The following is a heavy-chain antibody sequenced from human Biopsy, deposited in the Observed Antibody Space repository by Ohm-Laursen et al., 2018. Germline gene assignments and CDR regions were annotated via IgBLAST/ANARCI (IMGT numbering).Heavy chain of an antibody. J-gene: IGHJ4*02. D-gene: IGHD1-26*01. CDR2: VSSDGKNK. V-gene: IGHV3-30*18. CDR3: AKGLYSGSYYYDS. Sequence: SLRLSCAASGFTLSNYGMHWVCQAPGRGLEWVAAVSSDGKNKHYADSVQGRFTISRDNSKNTVDLQMNSLRAEDTAVYYCAKGLYSGSYYYDSWGQGTLVTVSS. CDR1: GFTLSNYG.